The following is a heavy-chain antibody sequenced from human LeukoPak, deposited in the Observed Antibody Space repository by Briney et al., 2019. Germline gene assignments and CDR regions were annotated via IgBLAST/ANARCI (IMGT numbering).Heavy chain of an antibody. V-gene: IGHV1-2*02. J-gene: IGHJ4*02. Sequence: ASVKVSCKASGYTFTGYYMHWVRQAPGQGLEWMGWINPNSGGTNYAQKFQGRVTMTRDTSISTAYMELSRLRSDDTAVYYCARDKFDYGDYGELDYWGQGTLVTVSS. CDR2: INPNSGGT. CDR1: GYTFTGYY. CDR3: ARDKFDYGDYGELDY. D-gene: IGHD4-17*01.